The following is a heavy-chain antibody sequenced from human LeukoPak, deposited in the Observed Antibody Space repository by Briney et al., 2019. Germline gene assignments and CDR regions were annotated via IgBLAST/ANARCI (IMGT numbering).Heavy chain of an antibody. Sequence: PGGSLRLSCAASGFSFNTYAMSWVRQAPGKGLEWVSTITTSGSSTYYADSVKGRFTISRDNSKSTLYLQMSSLRPEDTAVYYCAKGTERFYDILTGYYDYYYGLDVWGQGTTVTVSS. J-gene: IGHJ6*02. CDR2: ITTSGSST. V-gene: IGHV3-23*01. D-gene: IGHD3-9*01. CDR3: AKGTERFYDILTGYYDYYYGLDV. CDR1: GFSFNTYA.